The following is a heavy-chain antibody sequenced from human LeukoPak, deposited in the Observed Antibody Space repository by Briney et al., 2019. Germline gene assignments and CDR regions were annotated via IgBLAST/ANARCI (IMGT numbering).Heavy chain of an antibody. CDR3: AKSTVTTYYYYYGMDV. CDR2: ISYDGSNK. D-gene: IGHD4-17*01. CDR1: GFTFSSYG. Sequence: QPGRSLRLSCAASGFTFSSYGMHWVRQAPGKGLEWVAVISYDGSNKYYADSVKGRFTISRDNSKNTLYLQMNSLRAEDTAVYYCAKSTVTTYYYYYGMDVWGQGTTVTVSS. J-gene: IGHJ6*02. V-gene: IGHV3-30*18.